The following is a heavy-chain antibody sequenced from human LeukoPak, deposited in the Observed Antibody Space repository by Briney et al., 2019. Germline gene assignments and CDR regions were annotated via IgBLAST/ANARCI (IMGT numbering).Heavy chain of an antibody. J-gene: IGHJ4*02. CDR3: VKGPRPDITVAHTVEN. Sequence: PGGSLRLSCAASGFIFSNYAMSWVRQVPGRGLEWVSIISSRGDSTYVADSVKGRFTISRDNSKNSLYLQMNTVRAEDTAVYYCVKGPRPDITVAHTVENWGQGTLVTVSS. D-gene: IGHD6-19*01. CDR2: ISSRGDST. CDR1: GFIFSNYA. V-gene: IGHV3-23*01.